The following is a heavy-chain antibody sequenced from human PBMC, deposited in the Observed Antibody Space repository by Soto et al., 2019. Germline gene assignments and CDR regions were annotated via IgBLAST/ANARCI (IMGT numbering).Heavy chain of an antibody. CDR3: ARDGPRGIAAAGNHYYGMDV. CDR2: ISYDGSNK. Sequence: PGGSLRLSCAASGFTFSSYAMHWVRQAPGKGLEWVAVISYDGSNKYYADSVKGRFTISRDNSKNTLYLQMNSLRAEDTAVYYCARDGPRGIAAAGNHYYGMDVWGQGTTVTV. CDR1: GFTFSSYA. D-gene: IGHD6-13*01. J-gene: IGHJ6*02. V-gene: IGHV3-30-3*01.